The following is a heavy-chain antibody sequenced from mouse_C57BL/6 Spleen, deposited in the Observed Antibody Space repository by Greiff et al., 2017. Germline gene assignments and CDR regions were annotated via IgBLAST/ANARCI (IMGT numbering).Heavy chain of an antibody. D-gene: IGHD2-2*01. CDR2: INYDGSST. V-gene: IGHV5-16*01. CDR1: GFTFSDYY. CDR3: ARVSTIVTYWYFDV. Sequence: EVQLVESEGGLVQPGSSMKLSCTASGFTFSDYYMAWVRQVPEKGLEWVANINYDGSSTYYLDSLQSRFIISRDNAKNILYLQMSSLKSEDTATYYCARVSTIVTYWYFDVLGTGTTVTVSS. J-gene: IGHJ1*03.